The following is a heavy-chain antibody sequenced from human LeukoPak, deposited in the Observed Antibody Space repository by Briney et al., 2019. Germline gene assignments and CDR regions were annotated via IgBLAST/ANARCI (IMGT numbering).Heavy chain of an antibody. CDR1: GFTFSDYY. Sequence: GGSLRLSCAASGFTFSDYYMSWIRQAPGKGLEWVSVIYSGGSIYYADSVKGRFTISRDNSRNTLYLQMNSLRAEDTAVYYCARALNGFDIWGPGTLVTVSS. CDR3: ARALNGFDI. J-gene: IGHJ3*02. CDR2: IYSGGSI. V-gene: IGHV3-53*01.